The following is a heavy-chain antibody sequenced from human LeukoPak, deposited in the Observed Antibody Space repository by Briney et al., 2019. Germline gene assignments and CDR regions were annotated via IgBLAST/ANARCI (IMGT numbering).Heavy chain of an antibody. J-gene: IGHJ4*02. Sequence: GASVKVSCKASGGTFSSYAISWVRQAPGQGLEWMGGIIPIFGTANYAQKFQGRVTITADESTSTAYMELSSLRSEDTAVYYCAAGVGSSGYYQYYFDYWGQGTLVTVSS. CDR1: GGTFSSYA. V-gene: IGHV1-69*13. D-gene: IGHD3-22*01. CDR3: AAGVGSSGYYQYYFDY. CDR2: IIPIFGTA.